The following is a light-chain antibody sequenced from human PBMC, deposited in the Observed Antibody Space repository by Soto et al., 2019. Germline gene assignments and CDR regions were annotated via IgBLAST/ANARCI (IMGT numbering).Light chain of an antibody. J-gene: IGKJ1*01. CDR3: QQYNNWPPWT. CDR1: QSVSSN. CDR2: GAS. V-gene: IGKV3-15*01. Sequence: EIVMTQSPATLSVSPGERATLSCRASQSVSSNLAWYQQKPGQAPMLLIYGASTRATGIPARFSGSGSGTEFTLTISGLQSEDFAVYYCQQYNNWPPWTFGQGTKVEIK.